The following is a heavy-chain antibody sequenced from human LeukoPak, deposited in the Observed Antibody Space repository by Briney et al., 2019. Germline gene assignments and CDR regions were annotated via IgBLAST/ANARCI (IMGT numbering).Heavy chain of an antibody. CDR3: ARDPDTMEGY. Sequence: GGALRLSCAASGFTFSSYSMNWVRQAPGKGLEWVSSISSSSSYIYYADSVKGRFTISRDNAKNSLYLQMNSLRAEDTAVCYCARDPDTMEGYCGQGTLVTVSS. CDR1: GFTFSSYS. J-gene: IGHJ4*02. V-gene: IGHV3-21*01. CDR2: ISSSSSYI. D-gene: IGHD3-10*01.